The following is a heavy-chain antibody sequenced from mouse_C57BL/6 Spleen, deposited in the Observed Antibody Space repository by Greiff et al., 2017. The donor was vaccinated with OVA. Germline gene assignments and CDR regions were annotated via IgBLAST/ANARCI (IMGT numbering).Heavy chain of an antibody. CDR2: IDPSDSYT. CDR3: ARSKDEAMDY. CDR1: GYTFTSYW. Sequence: VQLQESGAELVMPGASVKLSCKASGYTFTSYWMHWVKQRPGQGLEWIGEIDPSDSYTNYNQKFKGKSTLTVDKSSSTAYMQLSSLTSEDSAVYYCARSKDEAMDYWGQGTSVTVSS. V-gene: IGHV1-69*01. J-gene: IGHJ4*01.